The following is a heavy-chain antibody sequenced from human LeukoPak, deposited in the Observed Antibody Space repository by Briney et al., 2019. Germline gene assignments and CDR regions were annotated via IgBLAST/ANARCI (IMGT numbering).Heavy chain of an antibody. Sequence: PGGSLRLSCAASGFTFSSYSMNWVRQAPGKGLEWVSSISSSSSYIYYADSLKVRFTISRDNAKNSLYLQKNSLRAEDTAVYYCARDTGDSSGYYAYWGQGTLVTVSS. V-gene: IGHV3-21*01. CDR1: GFTFSSYS. J-gene: IGHJ4*02. CDR3: ARDTGDSSGYYAY. D-gene: IGHD3-22*01. CDR2: ISSSSSYI.